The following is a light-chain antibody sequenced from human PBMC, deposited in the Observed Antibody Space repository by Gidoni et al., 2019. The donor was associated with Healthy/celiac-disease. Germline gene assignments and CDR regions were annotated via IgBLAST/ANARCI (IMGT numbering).Light chain of an antibody. CDR1: SSDVGGYNY. J-gene: IGLJ1*01. Sequence: QSALTQPASVSGSPGPSITISCTGTSSDVGGYNYVSWYQQHPGKAPKLMIYDVSNRPSGVSNRFSGSKSGNTASLTISGLQAEDEADYYCSSYTSSSTLPLYVFGTGTKVTVL. CDR3: SSYTSSSTLPLYV. CDR2: DVS. V-gene: IGLV2-14*03.